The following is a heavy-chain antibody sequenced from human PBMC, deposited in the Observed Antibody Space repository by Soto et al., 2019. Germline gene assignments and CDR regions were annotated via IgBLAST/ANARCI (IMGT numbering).Heavy chain of an antibody. CDR3: ARSENYGSGSYLAPFDY. D-gene: IGHD3-10*01. CDR2: IYYSGST. CDR1: GGSINSYY. V-gene: IGHV4-59*01. J-gene: IGHJ4*02. Sequence: PSETLSLTCTVSGGSINSYYWGWIRQPPGKGLEWIGYIYYSGSTNYNPSLKSRVTISVDTSKNQFSLKLSSVTAADTAVYYCARSENYGSGSYLAPFDYWGQGTLVTVSS.